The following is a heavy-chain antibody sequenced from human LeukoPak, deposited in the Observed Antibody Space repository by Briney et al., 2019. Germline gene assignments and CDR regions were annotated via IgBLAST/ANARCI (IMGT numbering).Heavy chain of an antibody. CDR2: IYYSGST. V-gene: IGHV4-59*01. D-gene: IGHD6-19*01. CDR3: AREQSSGGAFDI. CDR1: GGSIISDY. Sequence: SETLSLTCSVSGGSIISDYWNWIRQPPGKGLEQIGYIYYSGSTNQSPSLKSRVTISVDTSKNQFSLKLTSVTAADTAVYYCAREQSSGGAFDIWDQGTMVTVSS. J-gene: IGHJ3*02.